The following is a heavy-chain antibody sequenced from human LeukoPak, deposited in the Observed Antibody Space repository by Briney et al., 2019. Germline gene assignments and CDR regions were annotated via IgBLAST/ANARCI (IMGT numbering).Heavy chain of an antibody. CDR3: ARRAREFGWVFDY. J-gene: IGHJ4*02. Sequence: SETLSLTCTVSGGSISTYYWSWIRQPPGKGLDWIGYVHYSGSTSYNPSLKSRVTISVDTSKNQFSLKLSSVTAADTAVYYCARRAREFGWVFDYWGQGTLVTVSS. V-gene: IGHV4-59*08. CDR2: VHYSGST. D-gene: IGHD3-10*01. CDR1: GGSISTYY.